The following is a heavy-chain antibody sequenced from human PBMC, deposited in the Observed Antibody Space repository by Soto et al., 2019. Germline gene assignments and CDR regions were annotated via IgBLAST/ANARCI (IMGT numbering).Heavy chain of an antibody. CDR2: ISGSGATT. Sequence: EVQLLESGGGLVQPGGSLRLSCAASGFTFSSYAMTWVRQGPGKGLEWVSTISGSGATTHYADSVKGRFTISRDNSKNTLCLQMNSLRAEDTAVYYCAKDWVYCSGGSCPRPFDYWGQGTLVTVSS. CDR1: GFTFSSYA. J-gene: IGHJ4*02. V-gene: IGHV3-23*01. D-gene: IGHD2-15*01. CDR3: AKDWVYCSGGSCPRPFDY.